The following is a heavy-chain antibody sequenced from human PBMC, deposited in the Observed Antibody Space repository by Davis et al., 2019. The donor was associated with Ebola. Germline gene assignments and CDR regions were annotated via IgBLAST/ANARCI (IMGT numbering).Heavy chain of an antibody. V-gene: IGHV1-18*04. J-gene: IGHJ4*01. D-gene: IGHD4-23*01. Sequence: ASVPVSCKASAYTFISHGTIPVRHPPGQRLEWLGWISAYNGNTNYAQKLHGRVTMTTDASTSTAYMELRSLRSDDTAVYYCAGDLAVTPLDYWGQGTLVTVSS. CDR1: AYTFISHG. CDR2: ISAYNGNT. CDR3: AGDLAVTPLDY.